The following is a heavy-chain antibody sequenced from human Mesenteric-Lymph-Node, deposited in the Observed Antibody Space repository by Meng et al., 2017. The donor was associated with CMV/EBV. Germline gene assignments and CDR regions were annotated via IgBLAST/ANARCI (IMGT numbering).Heavy chain of an antibody. CDR3: ARGRRSVVVVPLDY. CDR2: INPNSGGT. J-gene: IGHJ4*02. Sequence: ASVKVSCKASGYTFNGYYMHWVRQAPGQGLEWMGWINPNSGGTNYAQKFQGRVTMTRDTSISTAYMELSRLRSDDTAVYSCARGRRSVVVVPLDYWGQGTLVTVSS. D-gene: IGHD3-22*01. CDR1: GYTFNGYY. V-gene: IGHV1-2*02.